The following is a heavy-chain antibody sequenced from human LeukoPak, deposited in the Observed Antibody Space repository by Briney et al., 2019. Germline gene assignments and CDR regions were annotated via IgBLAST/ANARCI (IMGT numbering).Heavy chain of an antibody. CDR1: GGSISSSSYY. CDR3: ARDYGDYVWGDY. CDR2: IYYSGST. J-gene: IGHJ4*02. Sequence: SETLSLTCTVSGGSISSSSYYWGWIRQPPGKGLEWIGSIYYSGSTYYNPSLKSRVTISVDTSKNQFSLKLSSVTAADTAVYYCARDYGDYVWGDYWGQGTLVTVSS. V-gene: IGHV4-39*07. D-gene: IGHD4-17*01.